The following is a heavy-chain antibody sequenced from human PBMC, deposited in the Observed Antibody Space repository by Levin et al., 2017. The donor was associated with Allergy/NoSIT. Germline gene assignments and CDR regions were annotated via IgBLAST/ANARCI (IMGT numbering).Heavy chain of an antibody. CDR3: AKDSLGGATTGGGYFDL. CDR2: ISYDGSNK. D-gene: IGHD1-26*01. Sequence: GGSLRLSCAASGFTFSSYGMHWVRQAPGKGLEWVAVISYDGSNKYYADSVKGRFTISRDNSKNTLYLQMNSLRAEDTAVYYCAKDSLGGATTGGGYFDLWGRGTLVTVSS. J-gene: IGHJ2*01. CDR1: GFTFSSYG. V-gene: IGHV3-30*18.